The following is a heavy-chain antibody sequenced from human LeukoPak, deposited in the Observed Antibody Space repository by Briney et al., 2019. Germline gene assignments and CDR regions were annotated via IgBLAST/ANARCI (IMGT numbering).Heavy chain of an antibody. D-gene: IGHD6-13*01. J-gene: IGHJ4*02. CDR2: IIPIFGTA. Sequence: GVSVKVSCKASGGTFSSYAISWVRQAPGQGLEWMGGIIPIFGTANYAQKFQVRVTITADESTSPAYMELSSLRSEDTAVYYCARGRNSSSWYDFDYWGQGTLVTVSS. V-gene: IGHV1-69*13. CDR1: GGTFSSYA. CDR3: ARGRNSSSWYDFDY.